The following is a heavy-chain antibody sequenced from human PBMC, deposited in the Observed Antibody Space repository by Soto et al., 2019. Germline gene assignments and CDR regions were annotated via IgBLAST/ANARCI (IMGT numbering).Heavy chain of an antibody. CDR1: GFTFSSYW. J-gene: IGHJ5*02. CDR3: ARDTAGTIFSWFDP. Sequence: GGSLRLSCAASGFTFSSYWMSWVRQAPGKGLEWVANIKQDGSEKYYVDSVKGRFTISRDNAKNSLYLQMNSLRAEDTAVYYCARDTAGTIFSWFDPWGQGTLVTVS. D-gene: IGHD6-13*01. CDR2: IKQDGSEK. V-gene: IGHV3-7*03.